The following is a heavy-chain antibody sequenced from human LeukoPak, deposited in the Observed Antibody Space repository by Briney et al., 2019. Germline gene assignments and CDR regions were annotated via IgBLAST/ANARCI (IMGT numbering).Heavy chain of an antibody. CDR2: IDPSDSYT. V-gene: IGHV5-10-1*01. CDR3: ARPMAGSGGYYYYDMDV. D-gene: IGHD2-8*01. Sequence: GESLKISCKGSGYIFTGYWISWVRQMPGKGLEWMGSIDPSDSYTNYSPSFQGHVTISADKSISTAYLQWSSLKATDTATYYCARPMAGSGGYYYYDMDVWGQGTTVTVSS. CDR1: GYIFTGYW. J-gene: IGHJ6*02.